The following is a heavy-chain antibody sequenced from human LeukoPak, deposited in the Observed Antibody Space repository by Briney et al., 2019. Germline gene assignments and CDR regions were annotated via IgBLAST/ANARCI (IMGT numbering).Heavy chain of an antibody. CDR2: IYYSGRT. CDR3: ARHTELGGDFDY. J-gene: IGHJ4*02. V-gene: IGHV4-59*08. D-gene: IGHD1-14*01. CDR1: GGSISSYY. Sequence: PSETLSHTCTVSGGSISSYYWSWIRHPPGKGLELIGYIYYSGRTNSNPSLKSRVTISADTSKNQVSLKLSSVTAADTAVYYCARHTELGGDFDYWGQGTLVTVSS.